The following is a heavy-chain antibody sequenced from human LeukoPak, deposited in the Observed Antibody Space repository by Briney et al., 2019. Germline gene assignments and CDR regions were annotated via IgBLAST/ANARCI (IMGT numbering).Heavy chain of an antibody. CDR1: GDSISSSSYY. CDR2: IYYSGST. D-gene: IGHD3-10*01. CDR3: ARDVPTLLWFGELDADAFDI. V-gene: IGHV4-39*07. J-gene: IGHJ3*02. Sequence: SETLSLTCTVSGDSISSSSYYWGWIRQPPGKGLEWIGSIYYSGSTYYNPSLKSRVTISVDTSKNQFSLKLSSVTAADTAVYYCARDVPTLLWFGELDADAFDIWGQGTMVTVSS.